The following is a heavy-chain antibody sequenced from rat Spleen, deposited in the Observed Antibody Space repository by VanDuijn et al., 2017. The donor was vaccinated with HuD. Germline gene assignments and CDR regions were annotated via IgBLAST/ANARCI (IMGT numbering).Heavy chain of an antibody. CDR3: ARADRETYAHFDH. V-gene: IGHV2-43*01. CDR2: IWSGGST. Sequence: QVQLKESGPGLVQPSQTLSLTCTVSGFSLTSYHVSWVRQPPGKGLEWMGVIWSGGSTAYNSLLKSRRSITRDSSESQVFLEMNSLQTEDTATYYCARADRETYAHFDHWGQGVMVTVSS. D-gene: IGHD1-6*01. CDR1: GFSLTSYH. J-gene: IGHJ2*01.